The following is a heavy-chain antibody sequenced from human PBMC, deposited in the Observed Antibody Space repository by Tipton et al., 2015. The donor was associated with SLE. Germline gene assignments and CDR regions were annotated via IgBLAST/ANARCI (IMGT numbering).Heavy chain of an antibody. D-gene: IGHD1-1*01. CDR3: ARAGRAWNLFDY. CDR1: GGSISGYY. CDR2: INHSGST. Sequence: TLSLTCTVSGGSISGYYWSWIRQPPGKGLEWIGEINHSGSTNYNPSLKSRVTISVDTSKNQFSLKLSSVTAADTAVYYCARAGRAWNLFDYWGQGTLVTVSS. J-gene: IGHJ4*02. V-gene: IGHV4-34*01.